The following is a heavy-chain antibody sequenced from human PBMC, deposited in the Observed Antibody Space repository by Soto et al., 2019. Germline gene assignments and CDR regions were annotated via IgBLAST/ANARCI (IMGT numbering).Heavy chain of an antibody. V-gene: IGHV4-59*08. CDR3: ARRYGSAIDY. D-gene: IGHD1-26*01. Sequence: PSETLSLTCTVSGGPLSSYYWSWIRQPPGKGLEWIGYIYYSGSTNYNPSLKSRVTISVDTSKNQFSLKLSSVTAADTAVYYCARRYGSAIDYWGQGTLVTSPQ. J-gene: IGHJ4*02. CDR2: IYYSGST. CDR1: GGPLSSYY.